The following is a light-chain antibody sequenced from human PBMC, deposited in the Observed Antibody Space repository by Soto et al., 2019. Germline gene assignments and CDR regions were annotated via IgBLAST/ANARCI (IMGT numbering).Light chain of an antibody. CDR2: EGS. CDR1: SSDVGSYNL. J-gene: IGLJ1*01. V-gene: IGLV2-23*01. CDR3: CSYAGNSNYG. Sequence: QSALTQPASVSGSPGQSITISCTGSSSDVGSYNLVSWYQQHPGKAPKLMIFEGSNRPSGVSNRFSGSKSGNTASLTISGLQAEDEAAYFCCSYAGNSNYGFGTGTKLTGL.